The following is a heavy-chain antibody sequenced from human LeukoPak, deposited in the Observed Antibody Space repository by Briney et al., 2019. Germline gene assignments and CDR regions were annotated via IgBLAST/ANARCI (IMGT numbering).Heavy chain of an antibody. CDR3: ARGLWYDAFDI. D-gene: IGHD2-15*01. J-gene: IGHJ3*02. CDR1: GYTFTSYD. V-gene: IGHV1-8*01. Sequence: ASVKVSCKASGYTFTSYDFNWVRQATGQRPEWMGWMSPNSGDTGYAQKFQDRVTMTRNTSISTAYMELSSLRSEDTAVYYCARGLWYDAFDIWGQGTMVTVSS. CDR2: MSPNSGDT.